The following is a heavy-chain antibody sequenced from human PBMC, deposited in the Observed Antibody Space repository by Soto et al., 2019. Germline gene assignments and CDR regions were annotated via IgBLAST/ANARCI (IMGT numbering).Heavy chain of an antibody. CDR2: IYYSGST. CDR1: GGSISSSSYY. CDR3: ARTTITMIVVVITVFDY. V-gene: IGHV4-39*01. D-gene: IGHD3-22*01. Sequence: SETLSLTCTVSGGSISSSSYYWGWIRQPPGKGLEWIGSIYYSGSTYYNPSLKSRVTISVDTSKNQFSLKLSSVTAADTAVYYCARTTITMIVVVITVFDYWGQGXLVTVSS. J-gene: IGHJ4*02.